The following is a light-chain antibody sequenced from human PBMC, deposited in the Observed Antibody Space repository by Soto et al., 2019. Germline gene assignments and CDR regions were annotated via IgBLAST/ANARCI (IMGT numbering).Light chain of an antibody. CDR1: PSVNNN. CDR2: GAS. V-gene: IGKV3-15*01. CDR3: QQYNRPPRT. Sequence: EVVIKQSESRRVRPAGRTATLSYIDSPSVNNNLAWYQEKPGQPPKLLIYGASTRASGIPARFSGSGSGTEFTLTISSLQAEDVAVYYCQQYNRPPRTFGGGTKVDI. J-gene: IGKJ4*02.